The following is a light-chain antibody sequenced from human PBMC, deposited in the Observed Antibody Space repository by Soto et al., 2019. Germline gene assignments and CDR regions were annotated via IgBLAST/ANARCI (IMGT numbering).Light chain of an antibody. V-gene: IGLV2-14*01. CDR1: FSDVGRYNS. J-gene: IGLJ1*01. CDR2: EVN. CDR3: CSYTTTSAYV. Sequence: QSVLAQPASVSGSPGQSITISCTGTFSDVGRYNSVSWYQQRPGKAPKLMIFEVNNRPSGVSNRFSGSKSGNTASLAISGLQTEDEADYYCCSYTTTSAYVFGTGPKVTV.